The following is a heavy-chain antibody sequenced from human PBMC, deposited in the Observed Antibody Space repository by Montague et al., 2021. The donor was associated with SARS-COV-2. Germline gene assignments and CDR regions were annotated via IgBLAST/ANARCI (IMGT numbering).Heavy chain of an antibody. D-gene: IGHD2-15*01. CDR3: ARGVVAAPPVVDY. Sequence: SETLSLTCTVSGGSISSSSHYWGWLRQPPGRGLQWIGSISYTGSTYYNPSLKSRVTISRDTSKNQFSLKLNSVTAADTAMYYCARGVVAAPPVVDYWGRGTLVTVSS. CDR2: ISYTGST. CDR1: GGSISSSSHY. J-gene: IGHJ4*02. V-gene: IGHV4-39*07.